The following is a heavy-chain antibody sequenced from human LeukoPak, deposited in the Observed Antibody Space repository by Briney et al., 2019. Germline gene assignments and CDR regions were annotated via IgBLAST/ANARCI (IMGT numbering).Heavy chain of an antibody. CDR3: ARARPLGATRRHPFDY. CDR2: TYHSGST. V-gene: IGHV4-38-2*02. J-gene: IGHJ4*02. Sequence: SETLSLTCTVSGYSISSGYYWGWIRQPPGKGLEWIGSTYHSGSTYYNPSLKSRVTISVDTSKNQFSLKLSSVTAADTAVYYCARARPLGATRRHPFDYWGQGTLVTVSS. CDR1: GYSISSGYY. D-gene: IGHD1-26*01.